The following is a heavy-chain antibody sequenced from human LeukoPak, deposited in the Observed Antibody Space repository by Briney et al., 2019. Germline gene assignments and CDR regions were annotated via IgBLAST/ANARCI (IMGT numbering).Heavy chain of an antibody. CDR2: IYHSGST. J-gene: IGHJ4*02. CDR3: ASHEVAMADTAY. D-gene: IGHD2-15*01. V-gene: IGHV4-39*01. Sequence: SETLTHTCTVSGGSISRSRYYWGWIRQPPGKGLEWIVSIYHSGSTCYNPFLKSRVTLALDTSKNQFSLQLSSVTAADTAVYYCASHEVAMADTAYWGQGILVTVSS. CDR1: GGSISRSRYY.